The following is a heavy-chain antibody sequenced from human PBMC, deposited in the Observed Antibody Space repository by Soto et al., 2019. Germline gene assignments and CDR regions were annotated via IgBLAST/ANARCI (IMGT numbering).Heavy chain of an antibody. Sequence: GGSLRLSCAASGFTFSNAWMNWVRQAPGKGLEWVGRIKSKTDGGTTDYAAPVKGRFTISRDDSKNTLYLQMNSLKTEDTAVYYCTARRITIFGVVNDYWGQGTLVTVSS. J-gene: IGHJ4*02. CDR2: IKSKTDGGTT. V-gene: IGHV3-15*07. D-gene: IGHD3-3*01. CDR3: TARRITIFGVVNDY. CDR1: GFTFSNAW.